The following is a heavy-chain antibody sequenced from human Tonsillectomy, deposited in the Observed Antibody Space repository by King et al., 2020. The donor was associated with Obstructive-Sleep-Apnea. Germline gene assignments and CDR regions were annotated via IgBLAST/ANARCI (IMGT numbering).Heavy chain of an antibody. CDR1: GGSISSSSYY. V-gene: IGHV4-39*07. CDR3: ARDEQLIPYWYFDL. CDR2: IYHSGST. J-gene: IGHJ2*01. D-gene: IGHD6-13*01. Sequence: QLQESGPGLVKPSETLSLTCTVSGGSISSSSYYWGWIRQPPGKGLEWIGSIYHSGSTYYNPSLKSRATISVDTSNNQFSLKLNSVTAADTAVYYCARDEQLIPYWYFDLWGRGTLVTVSS.